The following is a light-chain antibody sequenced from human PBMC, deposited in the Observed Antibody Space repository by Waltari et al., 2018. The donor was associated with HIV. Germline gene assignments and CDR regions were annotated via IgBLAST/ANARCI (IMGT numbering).Light chain of an antibody. V-gene: IGLV2-23*02. Sequence: QSALTQPASVSGSPGQSITISCTGTSSDVGSYNLVSWYQQNPDKAPKLMIYEVSKRPSGVSNRFSGSKSGNTASLTISGLQAEDEADYYCQSYDRSLSGYVVFGGGTKLTVL. CDR3: QSYDRSLSGYVV. CDR1: SSDVGSYNL. CDR2: EVS. J-gene: IGLJ2*01.